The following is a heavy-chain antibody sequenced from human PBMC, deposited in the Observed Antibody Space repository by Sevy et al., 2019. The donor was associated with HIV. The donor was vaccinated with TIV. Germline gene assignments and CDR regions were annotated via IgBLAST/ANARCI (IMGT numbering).Heavy chain of an antibody. CDR2: ISAYTGDT. Sequence: ASVKVSCKTSGYSCNMYGISWVRQAPRQGLEWMGWISAYTGDTDYRQMFRGRVTMTTDASTNTAYMELRRLTSDDTAVYYCARHRPQGVVIIPGSGYHYGADFWGQGTMVTVSS. V-gene: IGHV1-18*01. CDR3: ARHRPQGVVIIPGSGYHYGADF. CDR1: GYSCNMYG. D-gene: IGHD3-3*01. J-gene: IGHJ6*02.